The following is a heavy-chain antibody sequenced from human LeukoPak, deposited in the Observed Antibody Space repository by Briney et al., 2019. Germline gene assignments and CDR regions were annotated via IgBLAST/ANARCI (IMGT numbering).Heavy chain of an antibody. CDR1: GFTVSNNY. V-gene: IGHV3-7*01. CDR2: IKQDGGEK. J-gene: IGHJ4*02. CDR3: ARVGARQILEY. D-gene: IGHD4-17*01. Sequence: GGSLRLSCAASGFTVSNNYMSWVRQAPGKGLEWVANIKQDGGEKYYLDSVKGRFTVSRDNAKNSLYLQMNSLRAEDTAVYYCARVGARQILEYWGQGTLVTVSS.